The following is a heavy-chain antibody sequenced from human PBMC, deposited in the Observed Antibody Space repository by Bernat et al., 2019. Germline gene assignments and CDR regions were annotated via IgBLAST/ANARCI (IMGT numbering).Heavy chain of an antibody. CDR1: RFTFSTYA. Sequence: EVQLLESGGGLVQPGGSLRLSCAASRFTFSTYAMSWVRQAPGKGLEWVSAISGTGSSTYYADSVKGRFTISRDNSKNTLYLQMNSLRAEDTAVYYCANFFIGFWAYSSGWYSFGSFDYWGQGTLVTVSS. CDR2: ISGTGSST. CDR3: ANFFIGFWAYSSGWYSFGSFDY. V-gene: IGHV3-23*01. D-gene: IGHD6-19*01. J-gene: IGHJ4*02.